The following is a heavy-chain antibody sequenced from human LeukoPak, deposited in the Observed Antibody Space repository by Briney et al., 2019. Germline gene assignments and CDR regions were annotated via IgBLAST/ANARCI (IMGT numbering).Heavy chain of an antibody. CDR2: VNPNTGGT. J-gene: IGHJ5*02. CDR1: GYTFTGYY. CDR3: AKVPPSITAAGNWLGP. V-gene: IGHV1-2*06. Sequence: ASVKVSCKASGYTFTGYYIHWVRQAPGQGLEWMGRVNPNTGGTDYAQKFQGRVTMTRDTSITTAYMELSRLTSDDTAIYYCAKVPPSITAAGNWLGPWGQGALVTVSS. D-gene: IGHD6-13*01.